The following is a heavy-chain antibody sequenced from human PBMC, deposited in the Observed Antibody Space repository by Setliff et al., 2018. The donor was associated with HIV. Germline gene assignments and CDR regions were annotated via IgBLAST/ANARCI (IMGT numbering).Heavy chain of an antibody. CDR3: ARDGRGGLVPATMRYMDV. D-gene: IGHD2-2*01. J-gene: IGHJ6*04. CDR1: GFTFSTYW. Sequence: PGGSLRLSCAASGFTFSTYWMSWVRQPPGKGLEWIGEINHSGSSNYNPSLKSRVTISIDKSKNQFSLKVNSVTAADTAIYYCARDGRGGLVPATMRYMDVWGKGTRSPSPQ. V-gene: IGHV4-4*02. CDR2: INHSGSS.